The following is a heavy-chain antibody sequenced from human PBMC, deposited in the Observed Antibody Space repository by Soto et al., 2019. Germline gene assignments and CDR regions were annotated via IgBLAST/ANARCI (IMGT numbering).Heavy chain of an antibody. J-gene: IGHJ4*02. CDR3: AVMVRGVQFDY. D-gene: IGHD3-10*01. Sequence: SETLSLTCTVSGGSIRSSSYYWGWIRQPPGKGLEWIGSIYYSGSTYYNPSLKSRVTISVDTSKNQFSLKLSSVTAADTAVYYCAVMVRGVQFDYWGQGTLVTVSS. CDR1: GGSIRSSSYY. CDR2: IYYSGST. V-gene: IGHV4-39*01.